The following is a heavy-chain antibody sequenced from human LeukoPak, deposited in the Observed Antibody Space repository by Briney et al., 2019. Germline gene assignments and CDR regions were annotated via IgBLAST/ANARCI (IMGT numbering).Heavy chain of an antibody. V-gene: IGHV3-23*01. J-gene: IGHJ3*02. CDR2: ISGSGGST. Sequence: GGSLRLSCAASGFSFTAYAMSWVRQAPGKGLEWVSAISGSGGSTYYADSVKGRFTISRDNSKNTLYLQMNSLRAEDTAVYYCAKDVESYSSSWYSSLLDAFDIWGQGTMVTVSS. D-gene: IGHD6-13*01. CDR3: AKDVESYSSSWYSSLLDAFDI. CDR1: GFSFTAYA.